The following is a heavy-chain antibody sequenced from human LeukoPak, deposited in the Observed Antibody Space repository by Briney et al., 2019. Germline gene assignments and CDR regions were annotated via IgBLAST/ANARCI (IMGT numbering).Heavy chain of an antibody. CDR1: GYSFTTYW. J-gene: IGHJ4*02. Sequence: GESPKISCKGSGYSFTTYWIGWVRQMPGKGLEWMGIIYPGDSDTRYSPSFQGQVTLSADKSISAAYLQWNSLKASDTAMYYCTRQELGGSFDYWGQGTLVSVSS. CDR3: TRQELGGSFDY. V-gene: IGHV5-51*01. CDR2: IYPGDSDT. D-gene: IGHD1-26*01.